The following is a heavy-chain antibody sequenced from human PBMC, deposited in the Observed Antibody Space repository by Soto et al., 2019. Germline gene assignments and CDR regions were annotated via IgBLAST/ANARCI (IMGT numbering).Heavy chain of an antibody. J-gene: IGHJ4*02. CDR2: IYPSDSDT. CDR1: GYTFTLYW. V-gene: IGHV5-51*01. Sequence: GESLKISCPISGYTFTLYWIGWVRQMPGKGLEWMGIIYPSDSDTRYSPSFQGQVTISADQSINTAYLQWDSLKASDTAIYYCARPANTVADHFDLWGQGTPVTVSS. CDR3: ARPANTVADHFDL. D-gene: IGHD4-17*01.